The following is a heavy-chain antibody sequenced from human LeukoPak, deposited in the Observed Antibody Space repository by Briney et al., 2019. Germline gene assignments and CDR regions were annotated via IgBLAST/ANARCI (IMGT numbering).Heavy chain of an antibody. CDR1: GFTFDDYA. J-gene: IGHJ6*02. CDR2: ISWNSGSI. Sequence: PGGSLRLSCAASGFTFDDYAMHWVRQAPGKGLEWVSGISWNSGSIGYADSVKGRFTISRDNATNSLYLQMNSLRAEDTALYYCAKEFLPFISDYYGMDVWGQGTTVTVSS. V-gene: IGHV3-9*01. D-gene: IGHD3-10*01. CDR3: AKEFLPFISDYYGMDV.